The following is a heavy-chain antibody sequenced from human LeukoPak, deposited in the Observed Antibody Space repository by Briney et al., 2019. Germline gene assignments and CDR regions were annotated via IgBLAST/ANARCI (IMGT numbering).Heavy chain of an antibody. D-gene: IGHD3-22*01. CDR3: ARVMDSSGYYYTPSLDY. V-gene: IGHV1-18*01. CDR1: GYTFTSYG. J-gene: IGHJ4*02. CDR2: ISAYNGNT. Sequence: ASVKVSCKASGYTFTSYGISWVRQAPGQGLEWMGWISAYNGNTNYVQKLQGRVTMTTDTSTSTAYMELRSLRSDDTAVYYCARVMDSSGYYYTPSLDYWGQGTLVTVSS.